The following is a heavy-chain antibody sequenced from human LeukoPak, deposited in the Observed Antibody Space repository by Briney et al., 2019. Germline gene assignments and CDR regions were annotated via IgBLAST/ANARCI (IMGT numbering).Heavy chain of an antibody. Sequence: GGSLRLSCSASGFTFINYSMNWVRQAPGKGLEWVSSIGTSSTYIYDADSLKGRFTISRDNAKNSLYLQMNSLRAEDTAVYYCARDNYGDYAFDYWGQGTLVTASS. CDR2: IGTSSTYI. D-gene: IGHD4-17*01. J-gene: IGHJ4*02. CDR1: GFTFINYS. CDR3: ARDNYGDYAFDY. V-gene: IGHV3-21*01.